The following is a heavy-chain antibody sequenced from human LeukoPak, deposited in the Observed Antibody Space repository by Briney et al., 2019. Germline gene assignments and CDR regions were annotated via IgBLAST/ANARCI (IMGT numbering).Heavy chain of an antibody. D-gene: IGHD3-10*01. CDR3: ARAMGSVLLWFGELLDY. Sequence: SETLSLTCAVYGGSFSGYYWSWIRQPPGKGLEWIGEINHSGSTYYNPSLKSRVTISVDTSKNQFSLKLSSVTAADTAVYYCARAMGSVLLWFGELLDYWGQGTLVTVSS. CDR2: INHSGST. CDR1: GGSFSGYY. J-gene: IGHJ4*02. V-gene: IGHV4-34*01.